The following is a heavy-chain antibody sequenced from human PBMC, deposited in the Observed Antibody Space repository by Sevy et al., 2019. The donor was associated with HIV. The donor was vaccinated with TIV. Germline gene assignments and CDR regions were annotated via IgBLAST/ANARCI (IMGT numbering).Heavy chain of an antibody. CDR2: ISGSGGST. Sequence: GGSLRLSCAASGFTFSSYAMSWVCQAPGKGLEWVSAISGSGGSTYYADSVKGRFTISRDNSKNTLYLQMNSLRAEDTAVYYCAKDTSPHVIALFDPWGQGTLVTVSS. CDR1: GFTFSSYA. V-gene: IGHV3-23*01. D-gene: IGHD3-16*02. J-gene: IGHJ5*02. CDR3: AKDTSPHVIALFDP.